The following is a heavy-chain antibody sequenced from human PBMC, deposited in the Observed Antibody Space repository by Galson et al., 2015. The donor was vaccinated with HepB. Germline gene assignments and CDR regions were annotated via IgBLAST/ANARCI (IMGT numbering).Heavy chain of an antibody. J-gene: IGHJ4*02. CDR3: TRICVTIIVVVILDY. CDR1: GFTFSGSA. V-gene: IGHV3-73*01. CDR2: IRSKASSYAT. D-gene: IGHD3-22*01. Sequence: SLRLSCAASGFTFSGSAMHWVRQTSGKGLEWVGHIRSKASSYATAYAASVKGRFTIFRDDSKSTAYLQMNSLKTEDTAVYYCTRICVTIIVVVILDYWGQGTLVTVSS.